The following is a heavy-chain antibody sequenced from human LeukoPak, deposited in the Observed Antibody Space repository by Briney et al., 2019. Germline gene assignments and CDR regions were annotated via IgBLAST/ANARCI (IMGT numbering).Heavy chain of an antibody. D-gene: IGHD1-26*01. V-gene: IGHV4-34*01. CDR2: INQSGST. J-gene: IGHJ4*02. CDR1: SGSFSNYY. Sequence: SETLSLTCAVYSGSFSNYYWSWIRQPPGKGLEWIGEINQSGSTNYNPSLKSRVTISVDTSKNHFSLKLSSVTAADTAVYYCARGALKWELPPIRARKSYYFDYWGQGTLVTVSS. CDR3: ARGALKWELPPIRARKSYYFDY.